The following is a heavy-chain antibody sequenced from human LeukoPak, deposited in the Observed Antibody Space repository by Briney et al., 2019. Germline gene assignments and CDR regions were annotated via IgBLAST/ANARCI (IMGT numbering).Heavy chain of an antibody. D-gene: IGHD1-26*01. V-gene: IGHV4-34*01. CDR2: INQSGST. J-gene: IGHJ4*02. CDR1: SGSFSNYY. Sequence: SETLSLTCAVYSGSFSNYYWSWIRQPPGKGLEWIGEINQSGSTNYNPSLKSRVTISVDTSKNHFSLKLSSVTAADTAVYYCARGALKWELPPIRARKSYYFDYWGQGTLVTVSS. CDR3: ARGALKWELPPIRARKSYYFDY.